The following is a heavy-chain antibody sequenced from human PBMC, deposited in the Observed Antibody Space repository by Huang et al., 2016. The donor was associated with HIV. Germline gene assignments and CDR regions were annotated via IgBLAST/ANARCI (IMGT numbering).Heavy chain of an antibody. CDR1: GGSFTGNY. D-gene: IGHD3-3*01. J-gene: IGHJ6*02. CDR3: ARQWTILEWLLGLDV. Sequence: QMQLQQRGAGLLKHSETLSLTCGVSGGSFTGNYLTWIRQAPGKGLEWIGEVNDSGATNYNPSVKGRVTISRDKSNRELSLNLRSVTAADTAVYYCARQWTILEWLLGLDVWGQGTTVIVSS. V-gene: IGHV4-34*02. CDR2: VNDSGAT.